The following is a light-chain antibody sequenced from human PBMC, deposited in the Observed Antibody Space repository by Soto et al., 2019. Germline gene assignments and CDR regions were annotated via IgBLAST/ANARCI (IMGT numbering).Light chain of an antibody. V-gene: IGKV3-20*01. CDR1: QSVGRNY. J-gene: IGKJ4*01. CDR3: HQYAVSPLT. Sequence: EIVLTQSPGSLYLSPGESATLSCRASQSVGRNYLAWFQHKPDQAPRLLIYDASNRATGVPDRFSGSGSGTDFTLSVTRLEPEDFAVYYCHQYAVSPLTFGGGTTVEIK. CDR2: DAS.